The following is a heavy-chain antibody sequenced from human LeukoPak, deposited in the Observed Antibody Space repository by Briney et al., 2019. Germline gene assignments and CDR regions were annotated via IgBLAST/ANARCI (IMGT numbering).Heavy chain of an antibody. V-gene: IGHV4-34*01. Sequence: SETLYLTCDVYGGSFSGYYWSWIRQPPGKGLEWIGEINHSGSTNYNPSLMSRVTISVDTTTNQLSLKLSSVTAAGTGVYYCARQSPRYYYGSGRPGDMDYWGQGTLVTVSS. CDR3: ARQSPRYYYGSGRPGDMDY. CDR1: GGSFSGYY. D-gene: IGHD3-10*01. CDR2: INHSGST. J-gene: IGHJ4*02.